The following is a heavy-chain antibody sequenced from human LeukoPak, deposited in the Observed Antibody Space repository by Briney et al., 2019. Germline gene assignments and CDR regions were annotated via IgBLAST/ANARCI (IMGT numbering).Heavy chain of an antibody. CDR3: AKKAQYNGNYPLDY. D-gene: IGHD1-26*01. CDR1: GFTFTSYS. Sequence: PGGSLRLSCAAPGFTFTSYSMSWVRQAPGKGLEWVSGTSDRGDYTYYADSVRGRFTISRDNSKNTLYLQMNSLRAEDTALYFCAKKAQYNGNYPLDYWGQGTLVTVSS. CDR2: TSDRGDYT. J-gene: IGHJ4*02. V-gene: IGHV3-23*01.